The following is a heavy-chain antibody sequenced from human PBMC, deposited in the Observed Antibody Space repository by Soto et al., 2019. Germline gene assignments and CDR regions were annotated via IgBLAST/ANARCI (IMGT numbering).Heavy chain of an antibody. D-gene: IGHD2-21*01. J-gene: IGHJ4*02. V-gene: IGHV1-58*01. CDR3: AALRPFSYCGGDCFDY. CDR2: IVVGSGNT. Sequence: SVKVSYKASGFTFTSSAVQWVRQARGQRLEWIGWIVVGSGNTNYAQKFQERVTITRDMSTSTAYMELSSLRSEDTAAYYCAALRPFSYCGGDCFDYWGQGTLVTV. CDR1: GFTFTSSA.